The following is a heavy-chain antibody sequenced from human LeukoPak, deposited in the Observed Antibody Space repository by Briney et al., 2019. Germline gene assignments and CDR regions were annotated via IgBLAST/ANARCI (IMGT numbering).Heavy chain of an antibody. D-gene: IGHD6-13*01. CDR2: INPNSGGT. V-gene: IGHV1-2*06. CDR1: GYTFTGYY. CDR3: ARGAFRIAAAGKNWFDP. J-gene: IGHJ5*02. Sequence: GASVKVSCKASGYTFTGYYMHWVRQAPGQGLEWMGRINPNSGGTNYAQKFQGRVTMTRDTSISTAYMELSRLRSDDTAVYYCARGAFRIAAAGKNWFDPWGQGTLVTVSS.